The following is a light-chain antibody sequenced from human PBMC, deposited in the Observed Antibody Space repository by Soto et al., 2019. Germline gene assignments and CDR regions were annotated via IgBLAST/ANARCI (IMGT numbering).Light chain of an antibody. CDR1: QSVSSSY. Sequence: EIVLTQSPGTLSLSPGERATLSCRASQSVSSSYLAWYQQTPGQAPQLLIYGASIRATGIPDRFSGSGSGTDFTLTISSLEPEDFATYYCQQYSSSPLTFGGGTKVEIK. V-gene: IGKV3-20*01. CDR2: GAS. CDR3: QQYSSSPLT. J-gene: IGKJ4*01.